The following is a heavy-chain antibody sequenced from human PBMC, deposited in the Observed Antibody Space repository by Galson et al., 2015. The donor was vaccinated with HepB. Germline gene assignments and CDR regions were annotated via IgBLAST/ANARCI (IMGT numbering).Heavy chain of an antibody. CDR3: ARSPYYPRGYLQQ. CDR2: INHSGST. Sequence: LRLSCAASGFTFSGSHWSWIRQPPVKGLEWIGEINHSGSTSYNPSLQSRVTISVDTSKSQFSLKLSSVTAADTAVYFCARSPYYPRGYLQQWGQGTLVTVSS. D-gene: IGHD3-10*01. CDR1: GFTFSGSH. J-gene: IGHJ1*01. V-gene: IGHV4-34*08.